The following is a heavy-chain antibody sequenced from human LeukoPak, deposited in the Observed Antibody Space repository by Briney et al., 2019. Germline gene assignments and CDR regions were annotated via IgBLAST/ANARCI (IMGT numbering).Heavy chain of an antibody. CDR1: GGTFSSYA. J-gene: IGHJ6*03. D-gene: IGHD3-22*01. V-gene: IGHV1-69*05. Sequence: GSSVEVSCKASGGTFSSYATSWVRQAPGQGLEWMGGVIPIFGTANYAQKFQGRVTITTDESTSTAYMELSSLRSEDTAVYYCASSKGITMIVATYYYYMDVWGKGTTVTVSS. CDR3: ASSKGITMIVATYYYYMDV. CDR2: VIPIFGTA.